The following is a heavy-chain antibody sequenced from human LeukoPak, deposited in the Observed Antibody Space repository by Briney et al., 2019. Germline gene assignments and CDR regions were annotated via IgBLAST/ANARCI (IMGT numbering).Heavy chain of an antibody. CDR1: EFTFSSYN. CDR3: ARILDSAWGELGY. D-gene: IGHD6-19*01. Sequence: PGGSLRLSCAASEFTFSSYNTNWVRQAPGKGLEWVSSISSSSSYIYYADSVKGRFTISRGNAKNSLYLQMNSLRAEDTAVYYCARILDSAWGELGYWGQGTLVTVSS. CDR2: ISSSSSYI. J-gene: IGHJ4*02. V-gene: IGHV3-21*01.